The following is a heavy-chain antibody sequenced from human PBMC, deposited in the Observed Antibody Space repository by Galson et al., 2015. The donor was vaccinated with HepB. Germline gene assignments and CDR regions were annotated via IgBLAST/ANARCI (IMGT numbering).Heavy chain of an antibody. CDR1: GFTVGASY. D-gene: IGHD4-23*01. CDR2: IYDGGSI. Sequence: SLRLSCAAPGFTVGASYMSWVRQAPGKGLEWVSVIYDGGSIYYADFAKGRFSISRDNSKNTLYLQMSGLRAEDTAVYYCARAGHYGGKGNWFDSWGQGTLVTVSS. V-gene: IGHV3-66*02. CDR3: ARAGHYGGKGNWFDS. J-gene: IGHJ5*01.